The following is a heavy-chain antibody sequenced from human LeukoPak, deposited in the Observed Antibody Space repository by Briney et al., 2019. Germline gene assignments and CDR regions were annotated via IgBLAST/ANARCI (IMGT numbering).Heavy chain of an antibody. CDR3: TRSLVF. CDR1: GYAFSTSG. Sequence: PGASVKLSCMASGYAFSTSGITWVRQAPGRGLEWIGWIRAVNGNTSYAEKFLYRVTMTTDTATSTAYMELGSLTSADTAVYFCTRSLVFWGQGTQVTVSP. J-gene: IGHJ4*02. D-gene: IGHD1-26*01. V-gene: IGHV1-18*01. CDR2: IRAVNGNT.